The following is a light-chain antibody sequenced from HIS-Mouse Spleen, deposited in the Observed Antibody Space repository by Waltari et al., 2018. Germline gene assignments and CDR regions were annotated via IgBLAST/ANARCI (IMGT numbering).Light chain of an antibody. CDR2: DVS. J-gene: IGLJ3*02. V-gene: IGLV2-14*03. CDR1: SSDVGGYNY. CDR3: SSYTSSSTLWV. Sequence: QSALTQPASVSGSPGQSITSSCTGTSSDVGGYNYVSWYHQHPGKAPKLMIYDVSNRPSGVSNRFSGSKSGNTASLTISGLQAEDEADYYCSSYTSSSTLWVFGGGTKLTVL.